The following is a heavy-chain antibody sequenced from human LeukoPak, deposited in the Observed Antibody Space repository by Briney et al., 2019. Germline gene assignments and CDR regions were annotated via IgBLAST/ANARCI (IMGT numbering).Heavy chain of an antibody. CDR1: GYTFTSYD. Sequence: GASVKVSCKASGYTFTSYDINWVRQATGQGLEWMGWMNPNSGNTGYAQKFQGRVTMTRNTSISTAYMELSSLRSEDTAVYYCARGFPRKYCSGGSCYKYYFDYWGQGTWSPSPQ. D-gene: IGHD2-15*01. V-gene: IGHV1-8*01. CDR3: ARGFPRKYCSGGSCYKYYFDY. J-gene: IGHJ4*02. CDR2: MNPNSGNT.